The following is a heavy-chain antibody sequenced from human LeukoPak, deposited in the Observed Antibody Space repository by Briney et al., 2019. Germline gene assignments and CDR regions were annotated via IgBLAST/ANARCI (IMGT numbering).Heavy chain of an antibody. CDR3: ASMGIAARLVGNY. CDR1: GGSIRTSSYY. Sequence: SETLSLTCTVSGGSIRTSSYYWGWIRQPPGKGLEWIGSIYYSGSTYFNPSLKSRVTISVDTSKNQFSLKLSSVTAADTAVYYCASMGIAARLVGNYWGQGTLVTVSS. CDR2: IYYSGST. D-gene: IGHD6-6*01. J-gene: IGHJ4*02. V-gene: IGHV4-39*01.